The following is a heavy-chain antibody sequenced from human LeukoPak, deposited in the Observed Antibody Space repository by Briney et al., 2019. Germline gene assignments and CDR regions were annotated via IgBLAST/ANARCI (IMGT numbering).Heavy chain of an antibody. V-gene: IGHV5-51*01. CDR2: IYPGDSDT. D-gene: IGHD4-17*01. CDR1: GYSFTSYW. CDR3: AGLRTTVTTRGWFDP. Sequence: GESLKISCKGSGYSFTSYWIGWVRQMPGKGLEWMGIIYPGDSDTRYSPSFQGQVTISADKSISTAYLQWSSLKASDTAMYYCAGLRTTVTTRGWFDPWGQGTLVTVSS. J-gene: IGHJ5*02.